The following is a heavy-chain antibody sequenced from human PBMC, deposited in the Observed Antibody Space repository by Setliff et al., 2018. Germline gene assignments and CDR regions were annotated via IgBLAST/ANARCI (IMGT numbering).Heavy chain of an antibody. CDR3: AREQQLVLDPTLDY. D-gene: IGHD6-13*01. V-gene: IGHV3-21*05. J-gene: IGHJ4*02. CDR1: GFTFSSYS. Sequence: PGGSLRLSCAASGFTFSSYSMNWVRQAPGKGLEWVSYISSSSSYIYYADSVKGRFTISRDNAKNSLYQQMNSLRAEDTAVYYCAREQQLVLDPTLDYWGQGTLVTVSS. CDR2: ISSSSSYI.